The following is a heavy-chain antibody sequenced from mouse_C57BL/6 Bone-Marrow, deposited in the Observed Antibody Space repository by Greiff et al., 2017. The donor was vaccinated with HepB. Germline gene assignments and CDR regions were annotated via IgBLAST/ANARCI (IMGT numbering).Heavy chain of an antibody. J-gene: IGHJ1*03. CDR1: GYTFTSYW. V-gene: IGHV1-72*01. Sequence: VQLKQPGAELVKPGASVKLSCKASGYTFTSYWMHWVKQRPGRGLEWIGRIDPNSGGTKYNEKFKSKATLTVDKPSSTAYMQLSSLTSEDSAVYYCASRDGSSPYWYFDVWGTGTTVTVSS. D-gene: IGHD1-1*01. CDR2: IDPNSGGT. CDR3: ASRDGSSPYWYFDV.